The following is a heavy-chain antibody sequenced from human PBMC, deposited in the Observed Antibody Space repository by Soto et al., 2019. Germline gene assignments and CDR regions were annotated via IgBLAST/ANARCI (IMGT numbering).Heavy chain of an antibody. CDR1: GGSFSGYY. CDR3: ARDVEGATGRGLDY. V-gene: IGHV4-59*01. CDR2: IYYSGST. D-gene: IGHD1-26*01. Sequence: PSETLSLTCAVYGGSFSGYYWSWIRQPPGKGLEWIGYIYYSGSTNYNPSLKSRVTISVDTSKNQFSLKLSSVTAADTAVYYCARDVEGATGRGLDYWGQGTLVTVSS. J-gene: IGHJ4*02.